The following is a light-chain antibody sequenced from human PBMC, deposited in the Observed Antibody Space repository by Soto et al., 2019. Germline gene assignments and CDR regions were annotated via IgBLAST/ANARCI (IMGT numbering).Light chain of an antibody. CDR2: GNS. CDR3: QSYDSSLSGSV. Sequence: QSVLTQPPSVSGAPGQRVTISCTGSSSHIGAGYDVHWYQQLPGTAPKLLIYGNSNRPSGVPDRFSGSKSGTSASLAITGLQAEDEADYCCQSYDSSLSGSVFGGGTKLTVL. CDR1: SSHIGAGYD. J-gene: IGLJ3*02. V-gene: IGLV1-40*01.